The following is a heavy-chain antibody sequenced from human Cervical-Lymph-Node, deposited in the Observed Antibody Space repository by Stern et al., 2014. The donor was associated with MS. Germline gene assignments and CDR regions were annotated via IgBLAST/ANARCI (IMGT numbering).Heavy chain of an antibody. CDR1: GGSIRSSTDY. CDR2: IYYSGST. V-gene: IGHV4-39*01. D-gene: IGHD1-7*01. CDR3: ARRVTGTRKYWYFDL. Sequence: QLVESGPGLVKPSETLSLTCTVSGGSIRSSTDYWGWIRLPPGKGPEWIGSIYYSGSTYYNPSLKSRVTISVDTSKTQFSLQLSSVTAADTAIYYCARRVTGTRKYWYFDLWGRGTLVAVSS. J-gene: IGHJ2*01.